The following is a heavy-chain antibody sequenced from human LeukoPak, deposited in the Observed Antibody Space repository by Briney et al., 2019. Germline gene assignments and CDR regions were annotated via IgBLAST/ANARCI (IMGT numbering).Heavy chain of an antibody. D-gene: IGHD6-19*01. CDR3: AKRTGYSSGRSPYYFDY. V-gene: IGHV3-23*01. J-gene: IGHJ4*02. CDR2: ISGSGGST. CDR1: GFTFSSYA. Sequence: GGSLRLSCAASGFTFSSYAMSWVRQAPGKGLEWVSAISGSGGSTYYADSVKGRFTISRDNSKNTLYLQMSSLRAEDTAVYYCAKRTGYSSGRSPYYFDYWGQGTLVTVSS.